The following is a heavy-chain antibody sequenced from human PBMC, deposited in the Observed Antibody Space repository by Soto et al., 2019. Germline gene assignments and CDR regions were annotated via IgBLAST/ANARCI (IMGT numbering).Heavy chain of an antibody. J-gene: IGHJ6*02. V-gene: IGHV3-30*18. Sequence: LRLSCAASGFTFSGYGMHWVRQAPGKGLEWVAVISYDGNNKYYADSVKGRFTISRDNSKNTLYLQMNSLRAEDTAVYYCAKGGRGTYYYYYGMDVWGQGTTVTVSS. CDR1: GFTFSGYG. CDR3: AKGGRGTYYYYYGMDV. CDR2: ISYDGNNK. D-gene: IGHD1-1*01.